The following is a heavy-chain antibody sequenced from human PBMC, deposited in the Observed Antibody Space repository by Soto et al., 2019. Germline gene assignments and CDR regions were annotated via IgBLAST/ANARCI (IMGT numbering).Heavy chain of an antibody. J-gene: IGHJ4*02. V-gene: IGHV3-23*01. Sequence: EVQLLESGGDLVQPGGSLRLSCAASGFTFTNYAMTWVRQAPGKGLEWVSTISGGGSITYYADSLKGRFTISRDNSKNPLYLQIHSLRAEDTAVYYCAKTIRGGYSSSWYYFNYWGQGNLVTVSS. CDR1: GFTFTNYA. D-gene: IGHD6-13*01. CDR3: AKTIRGGYSSSWYYFNY. CDR2: ISGGGSIT.